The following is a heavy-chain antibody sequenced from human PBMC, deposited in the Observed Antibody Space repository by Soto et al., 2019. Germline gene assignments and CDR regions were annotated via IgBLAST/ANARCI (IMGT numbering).Heavy chain of an antibody. CDR3: ARVGGYYGDYPNFDY. D-gene: IGHD4-17*01. CDR1: GSSMSPYY. Sequence: QVHLQESGPGLVKPWETLSLTCIVSGSSMSPYYWTWIRQPPGKGLEWVGNIYYTGTTKYNPSLKSRVTMSGDMSKNHCSLKLSSVTAADTALYFCARVGGYYGDYPNFDYWGQGALVTVSS. J-gene: IGHJ4*02. CDR2: IYYTGTT. V-gene: IGHV4-59*01.